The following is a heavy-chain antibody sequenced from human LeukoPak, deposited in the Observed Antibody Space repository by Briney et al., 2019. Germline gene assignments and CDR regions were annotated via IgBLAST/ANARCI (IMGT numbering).Heavy chain of an antibody. V-gene: IGHV1-2*02. CDR3: ARDTTEHSSSWYGFGSYYYYYMDV. CDR1: GYTFTGYY. J-gene: IGHJ6*03. D-gene: IGHD6-13*01. CDR2: INPNSGGT. Sequence: ASVKVSCKASGYTFTGYYMHWVRQAPGQGLEWMGWINPNSGGTNYAQKFQGRVTMTRDTSISTAYMELSSLRSEDTAVYYCARDTTEHSSSWYGFGSYYYYYMDVWGKGTTVTISS.